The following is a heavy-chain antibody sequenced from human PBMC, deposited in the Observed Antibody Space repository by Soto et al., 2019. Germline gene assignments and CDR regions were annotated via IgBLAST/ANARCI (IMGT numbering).Heavy chain of an antibody. D-gene: IGHD4-17*01. J-gene: IGHJ3*02. Sequence: GGSLRLSCAASGFTFSDYYMSWIRQAPGKGLEWVSYISSSGSTIYYADSVKGRFTISRDNAKNSLYLQMNSLRAEDTAVYYCQKGDYGELDDAFDIWGQGTMVTVSS. CDR1: GFTFSDYY. CDR2: ISSSGSTI. V-gene: IGHV3-11*01. CDR3: QKGDYGELDDAFDI.